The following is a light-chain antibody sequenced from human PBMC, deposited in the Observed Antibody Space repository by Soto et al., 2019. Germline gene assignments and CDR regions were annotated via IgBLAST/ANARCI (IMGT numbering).Light chain of an antibody. J-gene: IGLJ2*01. CDR3: CSYAGRGRV. V-gene: IGLV2-23*01. CDR1: SSDVGSYNL. Sequence: QSALTQPASVSGSPGQSITISRTGTSSDVGSYNLVSWYQQHPGKAPKLMIYEGSKRPSGVSNRFSGSKSGNTASLTISGLQAEDEADYYCCSYAGRGRVFGGGTKVTVL. CDR2: EGS.